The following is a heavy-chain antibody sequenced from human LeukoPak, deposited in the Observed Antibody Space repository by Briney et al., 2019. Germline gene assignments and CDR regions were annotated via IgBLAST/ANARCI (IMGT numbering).Heavy chain of an antibody. CDR2: IDRTGST. CDR1: GYSISSGYY. CDR3: ARQIGYNYVPHGLDP. Sequence: SETLSLTCAVSGYSISSGYYWGWIRQPPGKGLEWIGTIDRTGSTYYTPSLKSRVTISIDTSKNQFSLRLSSVTAADTAVYYCARQIGYNYVPHGLDPWGQGTLVTVSS. J-gene: IGHJ5*02. D-gene: IGHD5-18*01. V-gene: IGHV4-38-2*01.